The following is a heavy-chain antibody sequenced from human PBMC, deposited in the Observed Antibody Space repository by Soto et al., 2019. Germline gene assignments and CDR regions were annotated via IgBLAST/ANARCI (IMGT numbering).Heavy chain of an antibody. Sequence: ASVKVSCKASGYTFTSYGISWVRQAPGQGLEWMGWISAYNGNTNYAQKLQGRVTMTTDTSTSTAYMELRSLRSDDTAVYYCARDRAIVVVPAAIGYYYYGMDVWGQGTTVTVSS. V-gene: IGHV1-18*04. D-gene: IGHD2-2*02. CDR3: ARDRAIVVVPAAIGYYYYGMDV. CDR2: ISAYNGNT. CDR1: GYTFTSYG. J-gene: IGHJ6*02.